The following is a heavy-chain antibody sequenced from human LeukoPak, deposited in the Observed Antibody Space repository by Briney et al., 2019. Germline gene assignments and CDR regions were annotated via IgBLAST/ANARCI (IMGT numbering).Heavy chain of an antibody. Sequence: SEALSLTCSVSGGSISSYYWSWIRQPPGEGLEWIGYLYYSGSTNSNPSLKSRVTMSVDTSKNQFSLKLRSVTAADTAVYYCARGGSGISNAFDIWGQGTMVTVSS. V-gene: IGHV4-59*01. D-gene: IGHD3-10*01. J-gene: IGHJ3*02. CDR1: GGSISSYY. CDR2: LYYSGST. CDR3: ARGGSGISNAFDI.